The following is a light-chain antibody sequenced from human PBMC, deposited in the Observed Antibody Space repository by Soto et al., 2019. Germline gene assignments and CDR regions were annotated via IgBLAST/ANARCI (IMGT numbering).Light chain of an antibody. V-gene: IGKV3-20*01. CDR3: QQFSSYPLT. J-gene: IGKJ4*01. CDR1: QSLSGAY. Sequence: EIVLTQSPGTLSLSPGERATLSCRASQSLSGAYLAWYQQKPGQAPRLLIYDASSRATGIPDRFSGGGSGTDFTLTISRLEPEDFAVYYCQQFSSYPLTFGGGTKVEIK. CDR2: DAS.